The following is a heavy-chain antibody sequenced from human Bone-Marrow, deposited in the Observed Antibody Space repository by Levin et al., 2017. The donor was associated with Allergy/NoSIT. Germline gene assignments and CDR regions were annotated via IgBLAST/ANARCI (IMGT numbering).Heavy chain of an antibody. Sequence: PSETLSLTCSVSGDSISSGGYYWSWIRQPAGTGLEWIGRIYISGSTYYKPSLKSRVTISVDTSKNQFSLNLISVTAADTAVYFCARSPDYSSNSYFDLWGRGTLVTVSS. D-gene: IGHD6-19*01. V-gene: IGHV4-61*02. CDR1: GDSISSGGYY. CDR2: IYISGST. J-gene: IGHJ2*01. CDR3: ARSPDYSSNSYFDL.